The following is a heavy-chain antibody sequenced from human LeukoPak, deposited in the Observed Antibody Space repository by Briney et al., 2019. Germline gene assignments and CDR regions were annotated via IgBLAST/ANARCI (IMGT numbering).Heavy chain of an antibody. J-gene: IGHJ3*02. Sequence: GGSLRLSCAASGFTFGSYAMHWVRQAPGKGLERVAVISYDGSNKYYADSVKGRFTISRDNSKNTLYLQMNSLRAEDTAVYYCARDHAIVVVPAAPSGAFDIWGQGTMVTVSS. CDR1: GFTFGSYA. CDR2: ISYDGSNK. CDR3: ARDHAIVVVPAAPSGAFDI. D-gene: IGHD2-2*01. V-gene: IGHV3-30-3*01.